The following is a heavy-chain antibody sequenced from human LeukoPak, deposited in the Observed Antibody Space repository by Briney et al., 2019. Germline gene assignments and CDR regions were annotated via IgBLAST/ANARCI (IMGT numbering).Heavy chain of an antibody. CDR1: GYTFTSYD. Sequence: ASVKASCKASGYTFTSYDINWVRQATGQGLEWMGWMNPNSGNTGYAQKFQGRVTMTRNTSISTAYMELSSLRSEDTAVYYCARCPDYYYDSSGYCPFDYWGQGTLVTVSS. J-gene: IGHJ4*02. CDR2: MNPNSGNT. V-gene: IGHV1-8*01. CDR3: ARCPDYYYDSSGYCPFDY. D-gene: IGHD3-22*01.